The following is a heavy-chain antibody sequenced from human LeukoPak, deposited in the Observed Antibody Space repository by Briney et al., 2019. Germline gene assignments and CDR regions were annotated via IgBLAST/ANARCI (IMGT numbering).Heavy chain of an antibody. J-gene: IGHJ4*02. CDR1: GFTFSSYG. Sequence: PGGSLRLSCAASGFTFSSYGMHWVRQPPGKGLEWVTFIRYDGSNKYYADSVKGRFTFSRDNSKNTLYLQMNSPRAEDTAVYYCVKAGGSGWDPFDYWGQGTLVTVSS. D-gene: IGHD6-19*01. CDR2: IRYDGSNK. V-gene: IGHV3-30*02. CDR3: VKAGGSGWDPFDY.